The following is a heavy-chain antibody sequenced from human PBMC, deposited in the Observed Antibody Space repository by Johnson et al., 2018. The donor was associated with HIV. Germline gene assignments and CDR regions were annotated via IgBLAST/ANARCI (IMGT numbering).Heavy chain of an antibody. CDR3: ARDRKWVAARSGDVFDI. CDR2: INSDGSST. J-gene: IGHJ3*02. D-gene: IGHD6-6*01. Sequence: VQLVESGGGVVQPGGSLRLSCAASGFTFSSYDMHWVRQAPGKGLVWVSRINSDGSSTRYADSVKGRFTISRDNAKNTLYLQMNSLRAEDTAVYYCARDRKWVAARSGDVFDIWGQGIMVSVSS. CDR1: GFTFSSYD. V-gene: IGHV3-74*01.